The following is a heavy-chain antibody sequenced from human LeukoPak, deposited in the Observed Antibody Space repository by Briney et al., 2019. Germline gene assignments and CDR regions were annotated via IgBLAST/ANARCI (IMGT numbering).Heavy chain of an antibody. D-gene: IGHD6-13*01. Sequence: ASVKVSCKTSGYSSTNYGISWVRQAPGQGLEWMGWISAYNGNTNYAQKLQGRVTITTDTSTSTAYMELRSLRSDDTAVYYCARVSSTVIAAAGTVPEYFQHWGQGTLVTVSS. CDR3: ARVSSTVIAAAGTVPEYFQH. CDR1: GYSSTNYG. J-gene: IGHJ1*01. V-gene: IGHV1-18*01. CDR2: ISAYNGNT.